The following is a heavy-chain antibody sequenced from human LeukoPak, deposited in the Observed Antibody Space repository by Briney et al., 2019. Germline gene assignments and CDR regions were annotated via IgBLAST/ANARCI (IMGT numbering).Heavy chain of an antibody. D-gene: IGHD4/OR15-4a*01. CDR3: ARGIVVLSGAAPFDF. J-gene: IGHJ4*02. V-gene: IGHV4-39*07. CDR1: GDSVSDNSHS. Sequence: SETLSLTCTVSGDSVSDNSHSWGWIRQAPGKGLEWVGSIYFAGSPFFRPSLKSRLTLSLVTAKNQFSMSLSSVTAADTAFYYCARGIVVLSGAAPFDFWGQGALVTVSS. CDR2: IYFAGSP.